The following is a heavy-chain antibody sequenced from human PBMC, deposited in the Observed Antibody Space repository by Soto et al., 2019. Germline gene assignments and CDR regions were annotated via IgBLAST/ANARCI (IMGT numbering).Heavy chain of an antibody. CDR3: AKDETRGMITFGGVIVYMDV. Sequence: GGSLRLSCAASGFTFSSYAMSWVRQAPGKGLEWVSAISGSGGSTYYAHSVKGRFTISRDNSKNTLYLQMNSLRAEDTAVYYCAKDETRGMITFGGVIVYMDVWGKGTTVTVSS. J-gene: IGHJ6*03. V-gene: IGHV3-23*01. CDR2: ISGSGGST. CDR1: GFTFSSYA. D-gene: IGHD3-16*02.